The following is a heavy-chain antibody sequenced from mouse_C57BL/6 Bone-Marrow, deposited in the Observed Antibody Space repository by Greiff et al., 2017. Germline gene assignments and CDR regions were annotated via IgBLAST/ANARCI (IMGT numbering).Heavy chain of an antibody. CDR1: GFNIKDDY. CDR3: TCNYYWYFDV. CDR2: IDPENGDT. D-gene: IGHD2-1*01. V-gene: IGHV14-4*01. Sequence: VQLKESGAELVRPGASVKLSCTASGFNIKDDYMHWVKQRPEQGLEWIGWIDPENGDTEYASKFQGKATITADTSSNTAYLQLSSLTSEDTAVYYCTCNYYWYFDVWGTGTPVTVSS. J-gene: IGHJ1*03.